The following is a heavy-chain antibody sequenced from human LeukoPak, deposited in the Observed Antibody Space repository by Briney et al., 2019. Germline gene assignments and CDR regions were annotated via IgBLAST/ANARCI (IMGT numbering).Heavy chain of an antibody. CDR3: ASFQWLGQFDY. CDR2: IHYSGST. D-gene: IGHD6-19*01. Sequence: PSETLSFTCTVSGGSIRSSSYYWGWIRQPPGRGLEWIGTIHYSGSTYYNPSLKSRVTISVATSKNQFSLKLSSVTAADTAVYLCASFQWLGQFDYWGQGTLVTVSS. V-gene: IGHV4-39*01. CDR1: GGSIRSSSYY. J-gene: IGHJ4*02.